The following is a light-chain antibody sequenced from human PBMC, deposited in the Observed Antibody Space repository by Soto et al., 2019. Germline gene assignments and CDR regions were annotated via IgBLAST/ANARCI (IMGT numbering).Light chain of an antibody. CDR1: QSVSSY. V-gene: IGKV3-11*01. Sequence: EIVLTQSPATLSLSPGERATLSCRASQSVSSYLAWYQQKPGQAPRLLIYDASNRAPGISARFSGSGSGTDFTLTISSLEPEDFAVYYCQQRSNWPPTWTFGQGTKVEIK. CDR3: QQRSNWPPTWT. J-gene: IGKJ1*01. CDR2: DAS.